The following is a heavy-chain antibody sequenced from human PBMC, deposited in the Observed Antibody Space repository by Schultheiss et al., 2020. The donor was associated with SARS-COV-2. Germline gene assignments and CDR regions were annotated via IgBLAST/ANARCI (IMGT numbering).Heavy chain of an antibody. D-gene: IGHD2-2*01. V-gene: IGHV5-51*01. Sequence: GESLKISCKGSGYNFNTYWIAWVRQMPGKGLEWMGIIYPGDSYTNYSPSFQGHVTISADKSIGTAYLQWSSLKASDTAMYYCARTLRLDIVVVPAVDGMDVWGQGTTVTVSS. CDR1: GYNFNTYW. CDR2: IYPGDSYT. CDR3: ARTLRLDIVVVPAVDGMDV. J-gene: IGHJ6*02.